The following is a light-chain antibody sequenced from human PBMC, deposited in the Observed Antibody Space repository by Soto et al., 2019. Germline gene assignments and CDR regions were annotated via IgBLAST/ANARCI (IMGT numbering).Light chain of an antibody. V-gene: IGLV1-40*01. Sequence: QSVLTQPPSVSGAPGQRVTISCTGSSSNIGAGYDVHWYQQLPGTAPKLLIYGNSNRPSGVPDRFSGSKSGTSASLAITGLQAEDEADYYCQSYESSLSLVFGGGTKLTVL. J-gene: IGLJ2*01. CDR1: SSNIGAGYD. CDR2: GNS. CDR3: QSYESSLSLV.